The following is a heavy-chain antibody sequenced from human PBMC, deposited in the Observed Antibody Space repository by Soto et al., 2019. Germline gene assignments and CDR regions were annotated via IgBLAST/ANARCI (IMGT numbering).Heavy chain of an antibody. V-gene: IGHV3-7*01. Sequence: GGSLRLSCAASGFTFSSYWMHWVRQAPGKGLEWVANIKQDGSEKYYVDSVKGRFTISRDNAKNSLYLQMNSLRAEDTAVYYCARDRYSYYDFWSGSLPYYYYGMDVWGQGTTVTVS. CDR1: GFTFSSYW. D-gene: IGHD3-3*01. J-gene: IGHJ6*02. CDR3: ARDRYSYYDFWSGSLPYYYYGMDV. CDR2: IKQDGSEK.